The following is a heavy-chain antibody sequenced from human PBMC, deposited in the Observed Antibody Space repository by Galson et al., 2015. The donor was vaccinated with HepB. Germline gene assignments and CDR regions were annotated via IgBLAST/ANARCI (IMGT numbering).Heavy chain of an antibody. D-gene: IGHD5-12*01. CDR1: GFTFSDYY. CDR3: ARAASQWTNIGYYGMDV. V-gene: IGHV3-11*06. J-gene: IGHJ6*02. CDR2: ISSSSSYT. Sequence: SLRLSCAASGFTFSDYYMSWIRQAPGKGLEWVSYISSSSSYTNYADSVKGRFTISRDNAKNSLYLQMNSLRAEDTAAYYCARAASQWTNIGYYGMDVWGQGTTVTVSS.